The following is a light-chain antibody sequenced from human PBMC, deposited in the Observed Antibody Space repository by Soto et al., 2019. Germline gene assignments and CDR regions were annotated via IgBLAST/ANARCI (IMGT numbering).Light chain of an antibody. CDR3: QQCYTWPLT. Sequence: EIVLTQSPVTLSLSPGQRATLSCRASQTISTDLAWYQQKPGQAPRLLIQGSYTTATGIPARFSGGGSGRDFTLTISSLEPEDSAVYYCQQCYTWPLTFGGGTKVEI. V-gene: IGKV3-11*02. J-gene: IGKJ4*01. CDR1: QTISTD. CDR2: GSY.